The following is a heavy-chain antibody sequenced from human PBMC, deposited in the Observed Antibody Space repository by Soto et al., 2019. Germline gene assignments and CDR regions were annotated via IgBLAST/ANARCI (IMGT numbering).Heavy chain of an antibody. CDR1: GGSFSGYY. CDR2: INHSGST. D-gene: IGHD6-13*01. J-gene: IGHJ4*02. V-gene: IGHV4-34*01. Sequence: SETLSLTCAVYGGSFSGYYWSWIRQPPGKGLEWIGEINHSGSTNYNPSLKSRVSISVDTSKNQFSLKLSSVTAADTAVYYCARHSSSWPIFDYWGQGTLVTVSS. CDR3: ARHSSSWPIFDY.